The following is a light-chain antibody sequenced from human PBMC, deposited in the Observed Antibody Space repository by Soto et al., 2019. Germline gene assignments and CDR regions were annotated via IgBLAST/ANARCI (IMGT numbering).Light chain of an antibody. J-gene: IGKJ4*01. Sequence: IQVTQSPSSLSASVGDRVTITCRASQGITSYLAWYQQKPGKAPKLLIYAASALQTGVSSRFSGSGYGTDFALTISNLQPEDFATYFCQQLYSYPLTFGGGITVEF. CDR2: AAS. CDR1: QGITSY. V-gene: IGKV1-9*01. CDR3: QQLYSYPLT.